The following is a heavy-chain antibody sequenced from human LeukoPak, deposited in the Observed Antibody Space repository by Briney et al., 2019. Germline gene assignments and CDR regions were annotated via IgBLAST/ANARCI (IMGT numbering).Heavy chain of an antibody. CDR3: ARDRVEMATIDYYYGMDV. D-gene: IGHD5-24*01. CDR2: IYYSGST. CDR1: GGSISSSSYY. J-gene: IGHJ6*02. V-gene: IGHV4-31*03. Sequence: SETLSLTCTVSGGSISSSSYYWGWIRQPPGKGLEWIGYIYYSGSTYYNPSLKSRVTISVDTSKNQFSLKLSSVTAADTAVYYCARDRVEMATIDYYYGMDVWGQGTTVTVSS.